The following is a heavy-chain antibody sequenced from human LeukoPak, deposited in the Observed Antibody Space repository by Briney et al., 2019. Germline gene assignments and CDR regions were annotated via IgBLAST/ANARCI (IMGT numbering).Heavy chain of an antibody. V-gene: IGHV1-2*02. CDR2: INPNSGGT. CDR1: GHTFTDYY. D-gene: IGHD1-26*01. Sequence: ASVKVSCKASGHTFTDYYMHWVRQAPGQGLEWMGWINPNSGGTNYAQKFQGRVTMTRDTSTSTAYMELSRLRSDDTAVYYCARGDGIGFHFFDYWGQGTLVTVSS. CDR3: ARGDGIGFHFFDY. J-gene: IGHJ4*02.